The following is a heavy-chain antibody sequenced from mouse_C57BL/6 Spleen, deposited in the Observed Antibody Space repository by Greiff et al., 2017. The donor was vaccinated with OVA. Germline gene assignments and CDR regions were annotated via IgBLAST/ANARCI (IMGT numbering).Heavy chain of an antibody. Sequence: QVQLKESGPGLVQPSQSLSITCTVSGFSLTSYGVHWVRQSPGQGLEWLGVIWRGGSTDYNAAFMSRLSITKDNSKSQVFFKMNSLQADDTAIYYCAKTADGSNWYFDVWGTGTTVTVSS. J-gene: IGHJ1*03. CDR2: IWRGGST. D-gene: IGHD2-3*01. CDR1: GFSLTSYG. CDR3: AKTADGSNWYFDV. V-gene: IGHV2-5*01.